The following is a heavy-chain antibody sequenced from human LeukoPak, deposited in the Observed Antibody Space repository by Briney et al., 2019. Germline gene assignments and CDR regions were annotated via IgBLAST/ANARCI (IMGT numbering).Heavy chain of an antibody. CDR1: GGTFSNYA. Sequence: ASVKVSCKASGGTFSNYAISWVRQAPGQGLEWMGGIIPIFDTPNFAQKFQGRVTITADKSTSTAHMELSRLRSDDTAVYYCARGFPPRRNYDSSGYYSYYFDHWGQGTLVTVSS. CDR3: ARGFPPRRNYDSSGYYSYYFDH. V-gene: IGHV1-69*06. D-gene: IGHD3-22*01. J-gene: IGHJ4*02. CDR2: IIPIFDTP.